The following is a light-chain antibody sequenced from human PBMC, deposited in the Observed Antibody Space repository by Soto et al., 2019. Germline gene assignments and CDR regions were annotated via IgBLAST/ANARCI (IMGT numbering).Light chain of an antibody. V-gene: IGLV2-14*01. CDR3: SSYTSSSTRL. CDR2: EVR. J-gene: IGLJ1*01. CDR1: SSDVGGYNY. Sequence: QSALTQPASVSGSPGQSITISCTGTSSDVGGYNYVSWYQQHPGKAPKLMIYEVRNRPSGVSNRFSGSKSGNTASLTISGLQAEDEADYYCSSYTSSSTRLFGTGTKVTVL.